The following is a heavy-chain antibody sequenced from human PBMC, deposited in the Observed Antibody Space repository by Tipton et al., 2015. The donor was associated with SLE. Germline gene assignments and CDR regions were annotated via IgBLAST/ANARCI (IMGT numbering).Heavy chain of an antibody. D-gene: IGHD4-17*01. J-gene: IGHJ4*02. Sequence: TLSLTCAVYGGSFSSSSYYWGWIRQPPGKGLEWIGYIYYSGSTNYNPSLKSRVTISVDTSKNQFSLKLSSVTAADTAVYYCAGGQDDFGDYWGQGTLVTVSS. CDR1: GGSFSSSSYY. CDR3: AGGQDDFGDY. V-gene: IGHV4-61*05. CDR2: IYYSGST.